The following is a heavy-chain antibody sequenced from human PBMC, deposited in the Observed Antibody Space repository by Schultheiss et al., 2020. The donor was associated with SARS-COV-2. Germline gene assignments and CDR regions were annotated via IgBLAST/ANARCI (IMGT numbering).Heavy chain of an antibody. V-gene: IGHV3-23*01. CDR1: GFTFTTYA. Sequence: GGSLRLSCTASGFTFTTYAMSWVRQAPGKGLEWVSSIGASAQYTIYANSVKGRFTISRDNSRNMLSLQKNSLRAEDTAMYYCVKVSEYSRGKAPFYFDFWGQGTRVTVSS. J-gene: IGHJ4*02. CDR3: VKVSEYSRGKAPFYFDF. CDR2: IGASAQYT. D-gene: IGHD6-19*01.